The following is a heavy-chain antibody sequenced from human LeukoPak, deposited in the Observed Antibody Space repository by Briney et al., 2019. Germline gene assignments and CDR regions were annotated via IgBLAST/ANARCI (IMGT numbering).Heavy chain of an antibody. D-gene: IGHD3-10*01. CDR2: ISGSADIT. V-gene: IGHV3-23*01. CDR3: GRRLGSYYVDN. CDR1: RFTFSSYS. J-gene: IGHJ4*02. Sequence: GGSLRLSCAASRFTFSSYSMSWVRQAPGKGLEWVSAISGSADITHYADTVKGRFAISRDNSKNTLYLQMNSLRAEDTAVYYCGRRLGSYYVDNWGQGTLVTVSS.